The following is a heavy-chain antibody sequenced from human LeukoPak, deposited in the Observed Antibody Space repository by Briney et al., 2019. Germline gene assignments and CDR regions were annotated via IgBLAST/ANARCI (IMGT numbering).Heavy chain of an antibody. CDR2: ISSNGGST. J-gene: IGHJ4*02. CDR3: ARGSGGSWRYYFDY. Sequence: PGGSLRLSCAASGFTFSSYAMHWGRQAPGKGLGYASAISSNGGSTYYANSVKGRFTISRDNSKNTLYLQMGSLRAEDMAVYYCARGSGGSWRYYFDYWGQGTLVTVSS. CDR1: GFTFSSYA. D-gene: IGHD2-15*01. V-gene: IGHV3-64*01.